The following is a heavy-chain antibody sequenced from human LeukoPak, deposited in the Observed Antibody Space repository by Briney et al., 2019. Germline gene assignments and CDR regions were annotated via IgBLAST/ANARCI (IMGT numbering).Heavy chain of an antibody. CDR2: IRSKAYGGTT. CDR3: TREGEGHSSGWYDLHYYYYYGMDV. V-gene: IGHV3-49*03. D-gene: IGHD6-19*01. Sequence: GGSLRLSCTASGFTFGDYAMSWFRQAPGKGLEWVGFIRSKAYGGTTEYAASVKGRFTISRDDSKSIAYLQMNSLKTEDTAVYYCTREGEGHSSGWYDLHYYYYYGMDVWGQGTTVTVPS. J-gene: IGHJ6*02. CDR1: GFTFGDYA.